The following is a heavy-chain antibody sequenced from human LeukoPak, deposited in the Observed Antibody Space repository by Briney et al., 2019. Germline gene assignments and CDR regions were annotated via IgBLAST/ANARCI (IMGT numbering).Heavy chain of an antibody. J-gene: IGHJ4*02. V-gene: IGHV3-23*01. Sequence: PGGSLRLSCAASGFAFSSYAMSWVRQPPGKGLEWVSVVSRRDDYTYYADSVKGRLTISRDNSKNTLYLQMNSLRAEDTAVFYCARELGTGFDSWGQGTLVTVSS. CDR3: ARELGTGFDS. CDR1: GFAFSSYA. CDR2: VSRRDDYT.